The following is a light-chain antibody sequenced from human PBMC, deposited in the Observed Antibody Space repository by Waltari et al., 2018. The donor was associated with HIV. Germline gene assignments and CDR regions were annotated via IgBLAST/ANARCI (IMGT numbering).Light chain of an antibody. CDR3: QSYDVTTVV. V-gene: IGLV6-57*03. CDR1: RGSIASNY. J-gene: IGLJ3*02. CDR2: EDD. Sequence: NLMLTQPRSVSGSSGNTVTISCTRSRGSIASNYVQWFHQRPGSAPTTVIFEDDHRPSGVPDRFSGSIDSSSNSASLTISGLQTEDEGDYYCQSYDVTTVVFGGGTRLTVL.